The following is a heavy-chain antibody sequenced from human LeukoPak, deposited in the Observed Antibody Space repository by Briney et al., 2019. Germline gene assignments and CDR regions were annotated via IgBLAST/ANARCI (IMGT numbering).Heavy chain of an antibody. J-gene: IGHJ4*02. CDR1: GFIFSNYG. Sequence: PGGSLRLSCAASGFIFSNYGMSWVRQAPGKGLEWVSSISFSSTHIYYADSIQGRFTISRDNAENSLYLQMNSLRAEDTAVYYCARFEDEWEPFDYWGQGTLVTVSS. CDR3: ARFEDEWEPFDY. CDR2: ISFSSTHI. V-gene: IGHV3-21*06. D-gene: IGHD1-26*01.